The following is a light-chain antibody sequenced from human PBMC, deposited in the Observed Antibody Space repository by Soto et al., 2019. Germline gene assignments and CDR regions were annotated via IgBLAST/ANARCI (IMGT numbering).Light chain of an antibody. CDR1: TSNLLRNY. V-gene: IGLV1-47*01. CDR2: MND. J-gene: IGLJ1*01. Sequence: QSVLTQPPSASGNPGQRLTISCSGSTSNLLRNYVYWYRQLPGTAPRLLISMNDQRPSGVPDRFSGSKSGTSASLAISGLRSEDEADYYCASWYDSLSGYVFGTGTKLTVL. CDR3: ASWYDSLSGYV.